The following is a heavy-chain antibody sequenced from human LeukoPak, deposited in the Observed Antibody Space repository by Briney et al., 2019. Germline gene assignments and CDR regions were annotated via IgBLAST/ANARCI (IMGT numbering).Heavy chain of an antibody. CDR1: GASITSFH. J-gene: IGHJ4*02. CDR3: ARKDGDY. D-gene: IGHD6-6*01. V-gene: IGHV4-4*07. Sequence: SETLSLTCTVSGASITSFHWTWIRQPAGKGLEWIGLVYSSGSAIYNPSLQSRVAMSVDMTKNQLSLKLSSVTAADTAMYYCARKDGDYWGQGTLVTVSS. CDR2: VYSSGSA.